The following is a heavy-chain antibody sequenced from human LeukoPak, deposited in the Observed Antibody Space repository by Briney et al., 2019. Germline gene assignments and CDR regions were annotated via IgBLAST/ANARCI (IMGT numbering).Heavy chain of an antibody. V-gene: IGHV4-39*01. CDR2: IYYSGST. Sequence: PSETLSLTCTVSGVSISSSSYYWGWVRHPPGKGLEWIVCIYYSGSTYYNPSLKKRLTISVHTSNNQFSLKPSSVPPADPSVYYCARNPNLHDFWSGVQPDYHFDYWGQGTLVTVSS. CDR3: ARNPNLHDFWSGVQPDYHFDY. J-gene: IGHJ4*02. CDR1: GVSISSSSYY. D-gene: IGHD3-3*01.